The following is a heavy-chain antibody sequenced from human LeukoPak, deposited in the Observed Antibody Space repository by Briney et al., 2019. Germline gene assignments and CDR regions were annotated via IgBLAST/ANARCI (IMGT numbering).Heavy chain of an antibody. CDR1: GFTFSSYW. CDR2: IKQDGSEK. D-gene: IGHD3-3*01. V-gene: IGHV3-7*01. J-gene: IGHJ4*02. Sequence: PGGSLRLSCAASGFTFSSYWMSWVRRAPGKGLEWVANIKQDGSEKYYVDSVKGRFTISRDNAKNSLYLQMNSLRAEDTAVYYCARALGAKYYDFWSGFDYWGQGTLVTVSS. CDR3: ARALGAKYYDFWSGFDY.